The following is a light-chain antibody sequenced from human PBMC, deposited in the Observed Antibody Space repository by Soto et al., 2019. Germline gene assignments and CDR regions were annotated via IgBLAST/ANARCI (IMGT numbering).Light chain of an antibody. CDR3: QQYSSSPIT. V-gene: IGKV3-20*01. J-gene: IGKJ5*01. CDR2: GAS. Sequence: EVLFAQSPGNRYLSPGERATLSCRASQSIGSSYLAWYQPKHGQAPRLLIYGASSRATGIPDRFSGGGSGTDCSLTISRLDPEDVAVDYCQQYSSSPITFGQGTRLEIK. CDR1: QSIGSSY.